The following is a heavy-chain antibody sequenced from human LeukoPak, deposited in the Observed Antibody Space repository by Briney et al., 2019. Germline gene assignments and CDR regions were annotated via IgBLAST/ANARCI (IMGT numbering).Heavy chain of an antibody. CDR1: GGSISSGGYY. J-gene: IGHJ3*02. V-gene: IGHV4-30-2*01. Sequence: SETLSLTRTVSGGSISSGGYYWSWIRQPPGKGLEWIGYIYHSGSTYYNPSLKSRVTISVDRSKNQFSLKLSSVTAADTAVYYCARDQKYYYDSSRAFDIWGQGTMVTVSS. CDR3: ARDQKYYYDSSRAFDI. D-gene: IGHD3-22*01. CDR2: IYHSGST.